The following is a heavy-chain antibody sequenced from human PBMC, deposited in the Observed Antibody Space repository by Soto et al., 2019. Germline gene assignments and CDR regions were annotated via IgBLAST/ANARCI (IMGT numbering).Heavy chain of an antibody. Sequence: QLQLQESGPGLVKPSETLSLTCTVSGGSISSSSYYWGWIRQPPGKWLEWIGSIYYSGSTYYNPSLKSRVTISVDTSKHQFSLKLSSVTAADTAVYYCARQVSDGMDVWGQGTTVTVSS. J-gene: IGHJ6*02. CDR3: ARQVSDGMDV. V-gene: IGHV4-39*01. CDR2: IYYSGST. CDR1: GGSISSSSYY.